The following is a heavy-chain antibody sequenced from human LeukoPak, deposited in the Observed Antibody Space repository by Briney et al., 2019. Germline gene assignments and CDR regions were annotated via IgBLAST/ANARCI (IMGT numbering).Heavy chain of an antibody. D-gene: IGHD3-10*01. V-gene: IGHV1-18*04. CDR3: ARTPYGLGIYYFDY. Sequence: GASVKVSCKASGYTFTSYGISWVRQAPGQGLEWMGWISAYNGNTNYAQKLQGRVTMTTDISTSTAYMELRSLRSDDTAVYYCARTPYGLGIYYFDYWGQGTLVTVSS. CDR2: ISAYNGNT. CDR1: GYTFTSYG. J-gene: IGHJ4*02.